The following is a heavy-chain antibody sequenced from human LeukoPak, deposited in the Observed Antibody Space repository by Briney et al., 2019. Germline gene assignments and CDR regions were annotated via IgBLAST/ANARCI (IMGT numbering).Heavy chain of an antibody. CDR1: GGSTSSSSYY. CDR2: IYYSGST. CDR3: ARHGTVTHRFDY. V-gene: IGHV4-39*01. D-gene: IGHD4-17*01. J-gene: IGHJ4*02. Sequence: ASETLSLTCGVSGGSTSSSSYYWGWIRQPPGKGLEWIGSIYYSGSTYYNPSLKSRVTISVDSSKNQCSLKLSSVTAADTAVYYCARHGTVTHRFDYWGQGTLVTVSS.